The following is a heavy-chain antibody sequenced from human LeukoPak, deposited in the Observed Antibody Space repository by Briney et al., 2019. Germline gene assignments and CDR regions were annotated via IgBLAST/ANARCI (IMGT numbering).Heavy chain of an antibody. CDR1: GFTVSSNY. J-gene: IGHJ4*02. Sequence: GGSLRLSCAASGFTVSSNYMSWVRQAPGKGLDWVSIIYSGGTTYYADSVKGRFTISRDNSKNTLYLQMNSLRAEDTAVYYCARALDSWGQGTLVTVSS. V-gene: IGHV3-53*01. CDR2: IYSGGTT. CDR3: ARALDS.